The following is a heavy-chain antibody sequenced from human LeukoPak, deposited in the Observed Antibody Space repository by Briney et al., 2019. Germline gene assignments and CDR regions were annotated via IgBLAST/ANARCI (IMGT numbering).Heavy chain of an antibody. CDR2: IYYSGST. V-gene: IGHV4-59*01. J-gene: IGHJ3*02. CDR1: GGSISSYY. CDR3: ARGSWDIVVVPAAMETDALDI. Sequence: PSETLFLTCTVSGGSISSYYWSWIRQPPGKGLEWIGYIYYSGSTNYNPSLKSRVTISVDTSKNQFSLKLSSVTAADTAVYYCARGSWDIVVVPAAMETDALDIWGQGTMVTVSS. D-gene: IGHD2-2*01.